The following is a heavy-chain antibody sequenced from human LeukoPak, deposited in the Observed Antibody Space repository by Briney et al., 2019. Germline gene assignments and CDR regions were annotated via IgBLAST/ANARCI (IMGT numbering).Heavy chain of an antibody. Sequence: GGSLRLSCAASGFTFSSYSMNWVRQAPGKGLEWVSYISSSSSTIYYADSVKGRFTISRDNAKNSLYLQMNSLRAEDTAVYYCAREGHLYSSGWCLDAFDIWGQGTMVTVSS. CDR1: GFTFSSYS. J-gene: IGHJ3*02. CDR3: AREGHLYSSGWCLDAFDI. D-gene: IGHD6-19*01. V-gene: IGHV3-48*01. CDR2: ISSSSSTI.